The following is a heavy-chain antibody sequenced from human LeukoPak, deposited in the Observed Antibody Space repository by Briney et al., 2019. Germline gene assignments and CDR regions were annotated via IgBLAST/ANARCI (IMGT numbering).Heavy chain of an antibody. D-gene: IGHD2-2*01. J-gene: IGHJ3*02. Sequence: PSETLSLTCTVSGGSISSYYWSWIRQPAGKGLEWIGRIYTSGSTNYNPSLKSRVTMSVDTSKNQFSLKLSSVTAADTAVYYCARGPWAYQLPDQPNAFDIWGQGTMVTVSS. CDR3: ARGPWAYQLPDQPNAFDI. CDR2: IYTSGST. CDR1: GGSISSYY. V-gene: IGHV4-4*07.